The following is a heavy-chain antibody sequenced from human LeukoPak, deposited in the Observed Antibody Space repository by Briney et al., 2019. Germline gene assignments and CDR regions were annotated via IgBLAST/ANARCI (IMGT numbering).Heavy chain of an antibody. V-gene: IGHV5-51*01. CDR1: GYSFTSYW. D-gene: IGHD2-21*02. CDR3: ARRGDSDFRID. Sequence: GESLKISCKGSGYSFTSYWIGWVRQMPGKGLEWMGIIYPSDSDTRYSPPFQGQVAISADKSISTAYLQWNSLEASDSAIYYCARRGDSDFRIDWGQGTLVTVSS. J-gene: IGHJ4*02. CDR2: IYPSDSDT.